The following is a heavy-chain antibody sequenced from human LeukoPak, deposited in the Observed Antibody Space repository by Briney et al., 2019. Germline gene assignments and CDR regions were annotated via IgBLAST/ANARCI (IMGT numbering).Heavy chain of an antibody. CDR3: ARVGSSSAFDY. D-gene: IGHD6-6*01. V-gene: IGHV4-39*07. Sequence: PSETLSLTCTVSGGSISSSSYYWGWIRQPPGKGLEWIGSIYYSGSTYYNPSLKSRVTISVDTSKNQFSLKLSSVTAADTAVYYCARVGSSSAFDYWGQGTLVTVSS. CDR1: GGSISSSSYY. J-gene: IGHJ4*02. CDR2: IYYSGST.